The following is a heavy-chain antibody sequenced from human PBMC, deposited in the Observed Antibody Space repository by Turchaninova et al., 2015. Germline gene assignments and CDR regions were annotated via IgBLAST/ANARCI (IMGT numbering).Heavy chain of an antibody. V-gene: IGHV3-33*01. CDR2: MWEDGSNE. D-gene: IGHD2/OR15-2a*01. Sequence: QVQLVESGGGVVLPGRSLRLSCAASGCTFTAYAMHWARQAPGKGLAWVAVMWEDGSNENYADSVKGRFTSSRYNSKNTLYLQMNSLRAEDTAVYYCARELSHSYNFDDWGQGTLVTVSS. CDR1: GCTFTAYA. CDR3: ARELSHSYNFDD. J-gene: IGHJ4*02.